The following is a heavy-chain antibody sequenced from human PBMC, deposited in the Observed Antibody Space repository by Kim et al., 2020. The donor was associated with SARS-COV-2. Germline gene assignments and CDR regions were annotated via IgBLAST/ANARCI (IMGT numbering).Heavy chain of an antibody. CDR1: GGTFSSYA. D-gene: IGHD3-10*01. CDR2: IIPIFGTA. Sequence: SVKVSCKASGGTFSSYAISWVRQAPGQGLEWMGGIIPIFGTANYAQKFQGRVTITADESTSTAYMELSSLRSEDTAVYYCARDLPPGVRGTGWLDPWGQGTLVTVSS. V-gene: IGHV1-69*13. CDR3: ARDLPPGVRGTGWLDP. J-gene: IGHJ5*02.